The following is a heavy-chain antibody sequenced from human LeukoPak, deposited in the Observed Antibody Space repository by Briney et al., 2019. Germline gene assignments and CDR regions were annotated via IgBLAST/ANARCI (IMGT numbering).Heavy chain of an antibody. CDR2: VSASGGST. CDR3: AKSSYYDSSGYYLSFDY. D-gene: IGHD3-22*01. J-gene: IGHJ4*02. CDR1: GLIFSNYA. Sequence: GGSLRLSCAASGLIFSNYAMSWVRRAPGKGLEWVSVVSASGGSTDYADSVKGRFTISRDNSKNTLYLQMNSLRAEDTAVYYCAKSSYYDSSGYYLSFDYWGQGTLVTVSS. V-gene: IGHV3-23*01.